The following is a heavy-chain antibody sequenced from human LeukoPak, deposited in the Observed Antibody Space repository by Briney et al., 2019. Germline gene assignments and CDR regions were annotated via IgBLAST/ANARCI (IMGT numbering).Heavy chain of an antibody. CDR3: ARIRHYYDSSGYAY. V-gene: IGHV1-18*04. D-gene: IGHD3-22*01. CDR2: INPNSGNT. CDR1: GYTFTGYY. J-gene: IGHJ4*02. Sequence: ASVKVSCKASGYTFTGYYMHWVRQAPGQGLEWMGWINPNSGNTNYAQKLQGRVTMTTDTSTSTAYMELRSLRSDDTAVYYCARIRHYYDSSGYAYWGQGTLVTVSS.